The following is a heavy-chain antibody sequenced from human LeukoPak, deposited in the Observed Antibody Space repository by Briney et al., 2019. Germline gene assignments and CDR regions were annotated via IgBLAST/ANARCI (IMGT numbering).Heavy chain of an antibody. CDR3: VREAGAAGVIYFKH. V-gene: IGHV1-18*04. Sequence: ASVKVSCKASGYTFTTYGISWVRQAPGQGLEWMGWISAYNGNTNYAQKLQGRVTMTRDTSTSTAYMELRSLRSDDTAVYYCVREAGAAGVIYFKHWGQGTLVSVSS. J-gene: IGHJ1*01. CDR2: ISAYNGNT. D-gene: IGHD6-13*01. CDR1: GYTFTTYG.